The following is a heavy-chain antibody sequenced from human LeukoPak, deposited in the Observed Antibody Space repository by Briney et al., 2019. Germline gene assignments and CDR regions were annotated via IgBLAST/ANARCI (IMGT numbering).Heavy chain of an antibody. V-gene: IGHV3-15*01. CDR2: IKSKIDGGTT. Sequence: AGGSLRLSCAASGFTFSNAWMSWVRQAPGKGLEWVGRIKSKIDGGTTDYAAPVKGRFTISRDDSKNTLYLQMSSLKTEDTAVYYCTTPTIWGQGTLVTVSS. D-gene: IGHD4/OR15-4a*01. CDR3: TTPTI. CDR1: GFTFSNAW. J-gene: IGHJ4*02.